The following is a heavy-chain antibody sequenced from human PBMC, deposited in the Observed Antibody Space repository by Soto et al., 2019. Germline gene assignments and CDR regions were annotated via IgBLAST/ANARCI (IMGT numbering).Heavy chain of an antibody. Sequence: EVQLVESGGGLVKPGGSLRLSCAASGFTFSNAWMNWVRQAPGKGLEWFGRIKSKTDGGTTDYAAPVKGRFTISRDDSKNTLYLQMKSLKTADTSVYYCIVRYPYYFEYWGQGTMVTVSS. CDR3: IVRYPYYFEY. CDR1: GFTFSNAW. V-gene: IGHV3-15*07. CDR2: IKSKTDGGTT. D-gene: IGHD2-21*01. J-gene: IGHJ4*02.